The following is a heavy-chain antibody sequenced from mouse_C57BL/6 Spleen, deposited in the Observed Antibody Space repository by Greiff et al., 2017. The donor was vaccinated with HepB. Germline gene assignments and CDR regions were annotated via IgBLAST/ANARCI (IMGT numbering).Heavy chain of an antibody. J-gene: IGHJ4*01. CDR2: IYPGSGST. CDR1: GYTFTSYW. CDR3: ATGGYGNYVAMDY. V-gene: IGHV1-55*01. Sequence: QVQLKQPGAELVKPGASVKMSCKASGYTFTSYWITWVKQRPGQGLEWIGDIYPGSGSTNYNEKFKSKATLTVDTSSSTAYMQLSSLTSEDSAVYYCATGGYGNYVAMDYWGQGTSVTVSS. D-gene: IGHD2-1*01.